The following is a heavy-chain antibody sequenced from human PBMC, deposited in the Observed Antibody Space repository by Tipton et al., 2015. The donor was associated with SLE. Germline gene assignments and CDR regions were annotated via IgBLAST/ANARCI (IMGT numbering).Heavy chain of an antibody. CDR1: GFTFRSYE. D-gene: IGHD3-22*01. J-gene: IGHJ4*02. V-gene: IGHV3-48*03. CDR3: ARTGMDSSGYYYFDY. CDR2: ISGSGSTI. Sequence: GSLRLSCAASGFTFRSYEMNWVRQTPGKGLECVSYISGSGSTIYYADSVKGRFTISRDNAKKSLYLQMNSLRAEDTAVYYCARTGMDSSGYYYFDYWGQGTLVTVSS.